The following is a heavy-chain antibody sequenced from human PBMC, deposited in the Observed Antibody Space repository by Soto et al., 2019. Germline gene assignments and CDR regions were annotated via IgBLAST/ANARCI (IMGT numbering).Heavy chain of an antibody. CDR1: GFSLTTSGVG. J-gene: IGHJ4*02. Sequence: QITLKESGPTLVKSTQTLTLTCTFSGFSLTTSGVGVGWIRQPPGKALEWLALIYWNDDKRYSPSLKSRLTITKDTSKNQVVLTMTNMDPVDTATYYCSHLYNWNYFDYWGQGTLVTVSS. D-gene: IGHD1-20*01. CDR3: SHLYNWNYFDY. CDR2: IYWNDDK. V-gene: IGHV2-5*01.